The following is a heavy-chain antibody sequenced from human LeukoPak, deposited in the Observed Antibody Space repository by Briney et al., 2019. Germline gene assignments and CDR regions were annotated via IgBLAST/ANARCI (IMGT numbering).Heavy chain of an antibody. V-gene: IGHV3-74*01. CDR1: GFTFSSYW. D-gene: IGHD1-14*01. J-gene: IGHJ5*02. CDR3: VKSGATTISKGWFDP. Sequence: GGSLRLSCAASGFTFSSYWMHWVRQAPGKGLVWVSRINSDGSSTSYADSVKGRFTISRDNSRNTLYLQMSGLRPEDTAVYYCVKSGATTISKGWFDPWGRGTLVSVSS. CDR2: INSDGSST.